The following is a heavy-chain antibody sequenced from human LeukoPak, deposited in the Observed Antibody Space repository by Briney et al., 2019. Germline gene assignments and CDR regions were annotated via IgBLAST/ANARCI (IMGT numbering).Heavy chain of an antibody. CDR3: ARPGIAVAGEFFDY. Sequence: GGSLRLSCPASGFTFSSYAMSWVRQAPGKGLEWVSVISGSGGTTSYADSVKGRSTISRDNAKNSLYLQMNSLRAEDTAVYYCARPGIAVAGEFFDYWGQGTLVTVSS. J-gene: IGHJ4*02. D-gene: IGHD6-19*01. CDR2: ISGSGGTT. CDR1: GFTFSSYA. V-gene: IGHV3-23*01.